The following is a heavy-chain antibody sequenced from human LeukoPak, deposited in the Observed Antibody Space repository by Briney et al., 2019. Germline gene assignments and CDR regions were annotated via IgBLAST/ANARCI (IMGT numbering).Heavy chain of an antibody. Sequence: GGSLRLSCAASGFTFSSYAMSWVRQAPGKGLEWVSGISWNSGSIGYADSVKGRFTISRDNAKNSLYLQMNSLRAEDTALYYCAKDLAAAGSHFDYWGQGTLVTVSS. J-gene: IGHJ4*02. D-gene: IGHD6-13*01. CDR1: GFTFSSYA. CDR3: AKDLAAAGSHFDY. CDR2: ISWNSGSI. V-gene: IGHV3-9*01.